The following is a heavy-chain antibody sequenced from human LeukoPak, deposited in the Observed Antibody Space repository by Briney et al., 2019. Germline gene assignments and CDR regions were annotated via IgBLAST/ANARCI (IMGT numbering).Heavy chain of an antibody. D-gene: IGHD3-22*01. V-gene: IGHV4-59*01. CDR1: GGSISSYY. Sequence: PSETLSLTCTVSGGSISSYYWSWIRQPPGKGLEWIGYIYYSGSTNYNPSLKSRVTISVDTSKNQFSLKLSSVTVADTAVYYCARADYYDSSGYYSDYWGQGTLVTVSS. CDR3: ARADYYDSSGYYSDY. CDR2: IYYSGST. J-gene: IGHJ4*02.